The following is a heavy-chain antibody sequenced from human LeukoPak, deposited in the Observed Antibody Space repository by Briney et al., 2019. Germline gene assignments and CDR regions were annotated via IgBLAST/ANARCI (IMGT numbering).Heavy chain of an antibody. D-gene: IGHD1-26*01. Sequence: SETLPLTCTVSGGSIKTTTYYWVWIRQSPGKGLEWIGNTYYSGNTYYNPSLESRVTISVDTSKNQFSLNLSSVTAADTAVYFCARGDSGTYYRYYYMDVWGKGTTVAVSS. J-gene: IGHJ6*03. CDR3: ARGDSGTYYRYYYMDV. CDR2: TYYSGNT. CDR1: GGSIKTTTYY. V-gene: IGHV4-39*07.